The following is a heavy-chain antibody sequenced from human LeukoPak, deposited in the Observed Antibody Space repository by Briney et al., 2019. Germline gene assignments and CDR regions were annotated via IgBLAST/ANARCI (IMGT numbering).Heavy chain of an antibody. J-gene: IGHJ4*02. V-gene: IGHV3-74*01. CDR1: GFTFSTYW. CDR3: ARGANWGTFDH. D-gene: IGHD7-27*01. Sequence: GGSLRLSCAASGFTFSTYWMHWVRQAPGKGLVWVSRITSDGSSTSYADSVKGRFTVSRDNAKNTLYLQMNSLKAEDTAVYYCARGANWGTFDHWGQGTLVTVSS. CDR2: ITSDGSST.